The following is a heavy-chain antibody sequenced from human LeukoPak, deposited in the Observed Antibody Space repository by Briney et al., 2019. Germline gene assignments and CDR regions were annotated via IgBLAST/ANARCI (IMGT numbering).Heavy chain of an antibody. V-gene: IGHV3-33*01. CDR2: IWYDGSNK. CDR3: ARDGLGVVPAAPFDY. J-gene: IGHJ4*02. CDR1: GFTFSSYG. D-gene: IGHD2-2*01. Sequence: PGGSLRLSCAASGFTFSSYGMHWVRQAPGKGLEWVAVIWYDGSNKYYADSVKGRFTISRDNSKNTLYLQMNSLRAEDTAVYYCARDGLGVVPAAPFDYWGQGTLVTVSS.